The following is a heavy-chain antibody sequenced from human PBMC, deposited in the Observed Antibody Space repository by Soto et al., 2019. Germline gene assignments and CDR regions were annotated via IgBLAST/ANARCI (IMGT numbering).Heavy chain of an antibody. CDR2: IYYSGST. D-gene: IGHD2-15*01. V-gene: IGHV4-39*01. J-gene: IGHJ5*02. CDR3: ARHEGYCSGGSCYSGWFDP. CDR1: GGSISSSSYY. Sequence: QLQLQESGPGLVKPSETLSLTCTVSGGSISSSSYYWGWIRQPPGKGLEWIGSIYYSGSTYYNPSLKSRVTISVDTSKNQFSLKLSSVTVADTAVYYCARHEGYCSGGSCYSGWFDPWGQGTLVTVSS.